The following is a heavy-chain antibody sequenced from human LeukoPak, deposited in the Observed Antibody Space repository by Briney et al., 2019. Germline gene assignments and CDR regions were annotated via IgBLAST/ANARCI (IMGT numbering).Heavy chain of an antibody. CDR3: ARVDIVATISKYYFDY. J-gene: IGHJ4*02. CDR1: GFTFSSYG. CDR2: ISSRSSTI. D-gene: IGHD5-12*01. Sequence: GGSLRLSCAASGFTFSSYGINWVRQAPGKGLEWISFISSRSSTIYYADSVKGRFIISRDNAKNSLHLQMNSLGAEDTAVYYCARVDIVATISKYYFDYWGQGTLVTVSS. V-gene: IGHV3-48*01.